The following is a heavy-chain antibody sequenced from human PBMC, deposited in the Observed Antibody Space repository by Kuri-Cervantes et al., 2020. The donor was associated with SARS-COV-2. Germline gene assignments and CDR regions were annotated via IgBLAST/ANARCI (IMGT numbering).Heavy chain of an antibody. V-gene: IGHV4-59*01. D-gene: IGHD5-12*01. CDR1: GGSIGSYY. J-gene: IGHJ3*02. CDR3: ARYSGYVDI. CDR2: IYYSGST. Sequence: SETLSLTCTVPGGSIGSYYWSWIRQPPGKGLEWIGYIYYSGSTNYNPSLKSRVTISVDTSKNQFSLKLSSVTAADTAVYYCARYSGYVDIWGKGTMVTVSS.